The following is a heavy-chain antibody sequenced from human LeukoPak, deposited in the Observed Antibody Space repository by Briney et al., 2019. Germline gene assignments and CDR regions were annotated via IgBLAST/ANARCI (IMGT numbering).Heavy chain of an antibody. CDR3: AREMTYTGGWGPLDY. J-gene: IGHJ4*02. V-gene: IGHV4-59*01. Sequence: SETLSLTCTVSGGSISGYCWDWIRQAPGKGLEWIGYICHTGSTNSNPSLKGRVTLSVDTSKNQFSLRLTSVTAADTAVYFCAREMTYTGGWGPLDYWGPGALLTVSS. CDR2: ICHTGST. D-gene: IGHD6-19*01. CDR1: GGSISGYC.